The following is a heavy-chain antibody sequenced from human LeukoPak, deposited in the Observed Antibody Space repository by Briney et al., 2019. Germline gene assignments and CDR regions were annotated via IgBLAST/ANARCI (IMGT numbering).Heavy chain of an antibody. D-gene: IGHD2-15*01. CDR3: AGIRPDAFDI. Sequence: GGSLGLSCAASGFTFSSYGMSWVRQAPGKGLEWVSSISSSSSYIYYADSVKGRFTISRDNAKNSLYLQMNSLRAEDTAVYYCAGIRPDAFDIWGQGTMVTVSS. CDR1: GFTFSSYG. V-gene: IGHV3-21*01. CDR2: ISSSSSYI. J-gene: IGHJ3*02.